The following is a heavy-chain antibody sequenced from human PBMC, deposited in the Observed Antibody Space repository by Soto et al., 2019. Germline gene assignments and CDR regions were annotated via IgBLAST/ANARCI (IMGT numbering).Heavy chain of an antibody. CDR3: ARDTVTVTTPYLFDY. CDR2: IIPIFGPA. Sequence: QVQLVQSGAEVRKPGSSVRVSCRASGGTFSSYAINWVRQAPGQGLEWMGGIIPIFGPANYAQRFQGRVTITADESTSTAYIELSSLRSEDTAVYFCARDTVTVTTPYLFDYWGQGTLVTVYS. D-gene: IGHD1-7*01. V-gene: IGHV1-69*01. CDR1: GGTFSSYA. J-gene: IGHJ4*02.